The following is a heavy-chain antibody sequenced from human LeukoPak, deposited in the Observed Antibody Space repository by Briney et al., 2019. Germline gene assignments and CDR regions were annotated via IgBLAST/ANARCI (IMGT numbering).Heavy chain of an antibody. D-gene: IGHD3-9*01. CDR2: INPNSGGT. CDR3: ARGDILTGYYIYYYYYYMDV. Sequence: GASVKVSCKASGYTFTGYYMHWVRQAPGQGLEWMGWINPNSGGTNYAQKFQGRVTMTRDTSISTAYMELSRLRSDDTAVYYCARGDILTGYYIYYYYYYMDVWGKGTTVTVSS. J-gene: IGHJ6*03. V-gene: IGHV1-2*02. CDR1: GYTFTGYY.